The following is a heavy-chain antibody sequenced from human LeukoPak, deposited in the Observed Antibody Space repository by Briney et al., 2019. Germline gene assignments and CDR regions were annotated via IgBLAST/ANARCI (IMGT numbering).Heavy chain of an antibody. Sequence: HPGGSLRLSCAASGFTFSSYDMHWVRQATGKGLEWVSAIGTAGDTYYPGSVKGRFTISRENAKNSLYLQMNSLRAGDTAVYYCARGLVTDHQSYYFDYWGQGTLVTVSS. D-gene: IGHD3-9*01. V-gene: IGHV3-13*01. J-gene: IGHJ4*02. CDR2: IGTAGDT. CDR1: GFTFSSYD. CDR3: ARGLVTDHQSYYFDY.